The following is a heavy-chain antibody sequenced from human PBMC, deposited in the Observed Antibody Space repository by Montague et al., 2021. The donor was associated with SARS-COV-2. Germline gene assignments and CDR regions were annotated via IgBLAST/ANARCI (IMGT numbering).Heavy chain of an antibody. CDR3: ARDSEQLPPGAFDI. V-gene: IGHV3-30*04. D-gene: IGHD1/OR15-1a*01. J-gene: IGHJ3*02. Sequence: SLRLSCAASGFNFNSYPMHWVRQTPGKGLEWVAAISSDGGVNYSADSVKGRFTISRDNSKNTLFLEMHSLRAEDTAVYYCARDSEQLPPGAFDIWGQGTVVTVSS. CDR2: ISSDGGVN. CDR1: GFNFNSYP.